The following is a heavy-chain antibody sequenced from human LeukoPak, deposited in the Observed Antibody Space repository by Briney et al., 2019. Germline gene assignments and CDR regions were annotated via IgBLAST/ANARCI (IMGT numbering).Heavy chain of an antibody. CDR3: ARAVCQLPWFDP. J-gene: IGHJ5*02. D-gene: IGHD2-2*01. CDR2: INPSGGST. CDR1: GYTFTSYY. V-gene: IGHV1-46*03. Sequence: ASVKVSCKPSGYTFTSYYMHWVRQAPGQGLEWMGIINPSGGSTSYAQKFQGRVTMTRDMSTSTVYMELSSLRSEDTAVYYCARAVCQLPWFDPWGQGTLVTVST.